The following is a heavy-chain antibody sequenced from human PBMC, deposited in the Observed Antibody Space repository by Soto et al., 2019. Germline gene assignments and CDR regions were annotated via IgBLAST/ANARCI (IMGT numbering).Heavy chain of an antibody. J-gene: IGHJ4*01. CDR1: GDSISSSHW. V-gene: IGHV4-4*02. Sequence: QVYLQQSGPALVKPSGTLFLTCTVSGDSISSSHWWTWVRQSPGKGLEWIGEVYHSGISTYNPSLQSRVSISVDMSNNQFSLTVISVSAADSAAYYCATRPPRIVVKVLPTPMWGPGTLVSVSS. D-gene: IGHD2-21*01. CDR2: VYHSGIS. CDR3: ATRPPRIVVKVLPTPM.